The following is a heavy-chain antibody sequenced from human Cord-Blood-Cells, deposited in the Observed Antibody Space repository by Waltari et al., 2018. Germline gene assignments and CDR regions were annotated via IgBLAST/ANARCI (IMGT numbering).Heavy chain of an antibody. D-gene: IGHD7-27*01. V-gene: IGHV3-33*01. CDR2: IWYDGSNT. CDR3: ARDLWGSDAFDI. CDR1: GFTFSSYG. J-gene: IGHJ3*02. Sequence: QVQLVESGGGVVQPGRSLRLSCAASGFTFSSYGMHWGRQAPGKGLEWVAVIWYDGSNTYYADSVKCRFTSSRDNSKNTLYLQMNSLRAEDTAVYYCARDLWGSDAFDIWGQGTMVTVSS.